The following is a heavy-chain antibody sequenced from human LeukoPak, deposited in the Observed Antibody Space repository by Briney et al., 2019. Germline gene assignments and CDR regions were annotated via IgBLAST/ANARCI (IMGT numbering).Heavy chain of an antibody. CDR1: GGTFSSYA. CDR3: AMTSMVRGVIIVEYFDY. D-gene: IGHD3-10*01. Sequence: ASVKVSCKASGGTFSSYAISWVRQAPGQGLEWMGRIIPIFGTANYAQKFQGRVTITTDESTSTAYMELSSLRSEDTAVYYCAMTSMVRGVIIVEYFDYWGQGTLVTVSS. V-gene: IGHV1-69*05. CDR2: IIPIFGTA. J-gene: IGHJ4*02.